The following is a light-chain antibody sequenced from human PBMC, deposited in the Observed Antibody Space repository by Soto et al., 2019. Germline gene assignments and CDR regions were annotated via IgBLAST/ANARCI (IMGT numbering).Light chain of an antibody. Sequence: QSVLTQPPSVSAAPGQKVTISCSGSSSNIGNNYVSWYQQLPGTAPKLLIYDNSKRPPGIPDRFSASKSGTSAILGITGLQTGDEADYCGTWDSSLSAGGVVFGGGTKVTVL. V-gene: IGLV1-51*01. CDR1: SSNIGNNY. CDR3: GTWDSSLSAGGVV. J-gene: IGLJ2*01. CDR2: DNS.